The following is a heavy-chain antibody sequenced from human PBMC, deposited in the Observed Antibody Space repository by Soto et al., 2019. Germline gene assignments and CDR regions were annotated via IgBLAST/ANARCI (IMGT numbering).Heavy chain of an antibody. J-gene: IGHJ6*02. V-gene: IGHV3-30-3*01. CDR3: ARDLITGGWELLSDYYYYGMDV. D-gene: IGHD1-26*01. CDR2: ISYDGSNK. CDR1: GFTFSSYA. Sequence: VQLVESGGGVVQPGRSLRLSCAASGFTFSSYAMHWVRQAPGKGLEWVAVISYDGSNKYYADSVKGRFTISRDNSKNTLYLQMNSLRAEDTAVYYCARDLITGGWELLSDYYYYGMDVWGQGTTVTVSS.